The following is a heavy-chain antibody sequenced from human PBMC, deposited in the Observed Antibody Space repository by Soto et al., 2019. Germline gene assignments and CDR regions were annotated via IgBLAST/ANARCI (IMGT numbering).Heavy chain of an antibody. CDR1: GYTFTSYG. Sequence: GASVKVSCKASGYTFTSYGISWVRQAPGQGLEWMGWVSAYNGNTNYAQKLQGRVTLTTDTSPSTAYMELRSLRSDDTAVYYCARDEWELRGNYYYGMDVWGQGTTVTVSS. CDR2: VSAYNGNT. D-gene: IGHD1-26*01. J-gene: IGHJ6*02. CDR3: ARDEWELRGNYYYGMDV. V-gene: IGHV1-18*01.